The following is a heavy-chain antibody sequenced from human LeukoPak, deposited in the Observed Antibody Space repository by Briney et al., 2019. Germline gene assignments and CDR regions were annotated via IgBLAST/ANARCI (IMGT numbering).Heavy chain of an antibody. CDR1: GFTFSSYS. J-gene: IGHJ4*02. CDR2: ISSSSTFI. D-gene: IGHD6-13*01. CDR3: ARANQAGFSSSWSYFDY. Sequence: GGSLRLSCAGSGFTFSSYSMNWVRQAPGKGLEWVSSISSSSTFIFHADSVKGRFTISRDNVENSLYLQMNSLRAEDTAVYYCARANQAGFSSSWSYFDYWGQGILVTVSP. V-gene: IGHV3-21*06.